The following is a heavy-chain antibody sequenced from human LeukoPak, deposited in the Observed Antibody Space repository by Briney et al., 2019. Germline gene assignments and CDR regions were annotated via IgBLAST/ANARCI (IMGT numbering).Heavy chain of an antibody. CDR2: INHSGST. D-gene: IGHD3-22*01. CDR3: ARNSHYYDSSGFNY. J-gene: IGHJ4*02. V-gene: IGHV4-34*01. Sequence: PSETLSLTCAVYDGSFSAYYWSWIRQPPGKGLEWIGEINHSGSTNYNPSLKSRVTISVDTSKIQFSLKLSSVTAADTAVYYCARNSHYYDSSGFNYWGQGSLVTVSS. CDR1: DGSFSAYY.